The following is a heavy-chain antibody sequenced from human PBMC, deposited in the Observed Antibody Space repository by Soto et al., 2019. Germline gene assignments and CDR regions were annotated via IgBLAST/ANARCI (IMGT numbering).Heavy chain of an antibody. CDR1: GFTFSSYE. Sequence: GGSLRLSCAASGFTFSSYEMNWVRQAPGKGLEWVSYISSSGSTIYYADSVKGRFTISRDNAKNSLYLQMNSLRAEDTAVYYCARNYDFWSGYRWFDPWGQGTLVTVSS. V-gene: IGHV3-48*03. J-gene: IGHJ5*02. CDR2: ISSSGSTI. CDR3: ARNYDFWSGYRWFDP. D-gene: IGHD3-3*01.